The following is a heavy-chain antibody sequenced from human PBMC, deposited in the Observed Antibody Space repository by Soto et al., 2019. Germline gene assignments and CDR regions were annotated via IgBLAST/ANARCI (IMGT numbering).Heavy chain of an antibody. D-gene: IGHD1-26*01. CDR3: ARLGQWELLGPDY. CDR2: IDPSDSYT. Sequence: PRGSLKISCKGSGYSFTSYWISWVRQMPGKGLEWMGRIDPSDSYTNYSPSFQGHVTISADKSISTAYLQWSSLKASDTAMYYCARLGQWELLGPDYWGQGTLVTVSS. J-gene: IGHJ4*02. V-gene: IGHV5-10-1*01. CDR1: GYSFTSYW.